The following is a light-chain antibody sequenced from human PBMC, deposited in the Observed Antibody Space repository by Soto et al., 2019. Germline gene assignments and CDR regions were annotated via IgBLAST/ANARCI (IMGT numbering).Light chain of an antibody. CDR1: SSDIGGYNY. J-gene: IGLJ2*01. Sequence: QSALTQPPSASGSPGQSVTISCTGTSSDIGGYNYVSWYQQHPGKAPKLIIYDVSQRPSGVPDRFSGSKSANSASLTISGLQAEDEADYYCCSYAGPYVLFGGGTKLTVL. CDR2: DVS. CDR3: CSYAGPYVL. V-gene: IGLV2-8*01.